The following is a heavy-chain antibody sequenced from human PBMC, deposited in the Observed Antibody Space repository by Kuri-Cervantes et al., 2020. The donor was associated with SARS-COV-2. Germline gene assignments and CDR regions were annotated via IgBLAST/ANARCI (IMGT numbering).Heavy chain of an antibody. D-gene: IGHD7-27*01. J-gene: IGHJ4*02. CDR3: ARDCLGRNYFDY. CDR1: GGSISSYY. CDR2: IYYSGRT. Sequence: GSLRLSCTVSGGSISSYYWSWIREPPGKGLEWIGYIYYSGRTKYTTSLKSRVTISLDTSKNQFSLKLSSVTSANKAVYYCARDCLGRNYFDYWGQGTLVTVSS. V-gene: IGHV4-59*01.